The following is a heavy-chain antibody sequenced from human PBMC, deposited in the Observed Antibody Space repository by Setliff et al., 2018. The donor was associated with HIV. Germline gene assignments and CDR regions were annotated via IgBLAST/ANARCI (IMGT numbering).Heavy chain of an antibody. Sequence: ASVKVSCKPSGYTFTTYGLSWVRQAPGQGLEWMGWISTYSDETSSSQNLQGRLTMTADTSTRTHSMELKSLTSDDTAIYYCARDNWGEDFWGQGTQVTVSS. D-gene: IGHD7-27*01. J-gene: IGHJ4*02. CDR2: ISTYSDET. CDR1: GYTFTTYG. V-gene: IGHV1-18*01. CDR3: ARDNWGEDF.